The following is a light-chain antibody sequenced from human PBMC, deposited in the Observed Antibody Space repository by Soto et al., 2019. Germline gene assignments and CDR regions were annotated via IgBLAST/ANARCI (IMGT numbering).Light chain of an antibody. CDR3: QQYNNWPPLT. J-gene: IGKJ4*01. CDR1: QSVSSN. Sequence: EIVMTQSPATLSLSPGERATLSCRASQSVSSNLASYQQKPGQAPRLLIYGASTRATGIPARFSGSGSGTEFTLTISSLLSEDFSVYYCQQYNNWPPLTFGGGTKVEIK. CDR2: GAS. V-gene: IGKV3-15*01.